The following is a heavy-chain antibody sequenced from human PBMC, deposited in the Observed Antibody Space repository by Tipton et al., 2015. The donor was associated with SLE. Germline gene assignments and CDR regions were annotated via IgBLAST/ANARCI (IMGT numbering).Heavy chain of an antibody. D-gene: IGHD3-10*01. Sequence: TLSLTCNVYGASISDINYSWGWGWVRQSPGKGLEWIATFYSSGSPNSGSPYYSPSLKSRVTISVDSSKNQFSLIVTSVAAADTALYYCARGGGSYGSGTYYPMDVWGQGTTVTVSS. J-gene: IGHJ6*02. CDR1: GASISDINYS. V-gene: IGHV4-39*07. CDR2: FYSSGSPNSGSP. CDR3: ARGGGSYGSGTYYPMDV.